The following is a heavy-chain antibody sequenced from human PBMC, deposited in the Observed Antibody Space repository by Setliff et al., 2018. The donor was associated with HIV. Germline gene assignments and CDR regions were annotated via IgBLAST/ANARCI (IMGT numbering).Heavy chain of an antibody. V-gene: IGHV3-7*01. J-gene: IGHJ4*02. CDR3: ALAGRAVYY. CDR2: INQNGREK. CDR1: GFTFTTYW. Sequence: PGGSLRLSCAASGFTFTTYWMSWVRQSPGKGLEWVANINQNGREKYYVDSVKGRFTISRDNVKNTLYLQMNSLRAEDTAVYYCALAGRAVYYWGQGTLVTV. D-gene: IGHD6-19*01.